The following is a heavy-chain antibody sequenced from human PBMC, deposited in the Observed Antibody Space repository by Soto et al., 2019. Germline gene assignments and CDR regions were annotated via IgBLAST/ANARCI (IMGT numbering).Heavy chain of an antibody. CDR3: ARCGYSYGYKLSNWFDP. J-gene: IGHJ5*02. CDR2: IYYSAST. Sequence: SETLSLTCTVSGGSISSSSYYWGWIRQPPGKGLEWIGIIYYSASTYYNPSLKSRVTISVDTSKNQFSLKLSSVTAADTAVYYCARCGYSYGYKLSNWFDPWGQGTLVTVSS. D-gene: IGHD5-18*01. V-gene: IGHV4-39*01. CDR1: GGSISSSSYY.